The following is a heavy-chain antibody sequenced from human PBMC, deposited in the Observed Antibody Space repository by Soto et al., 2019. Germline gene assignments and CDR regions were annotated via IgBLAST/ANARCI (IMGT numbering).Heavy chain of an antibody. CDR2: IFYNGTT. CDR3: ARGKGTRRY. D-gene: IGHD3-10*01. Sequence: QVQLQESGPGLVKPSETLSLTCSVSGVSLTSYYWSWIRQTPGKTLEWIGCIFYNGTTTYNPSLKSRVTISLDMSKNQFSLKLNSVTAEDTAFYYCARGKGTRRYWGQGTLVTVSS. V-gene: IGHV4-59*01. J-gene: IGHJ4*02. CDR1: GVSLTSYY.